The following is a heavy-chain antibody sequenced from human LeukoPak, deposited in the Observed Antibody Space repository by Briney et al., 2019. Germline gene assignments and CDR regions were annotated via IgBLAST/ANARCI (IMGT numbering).Heavy chain of an antibody. CDR3: ARGRHCSGGSCYYGVLFGYYFDY. CDR2: IYTSGST. V-gene: IGHV4-61*02. Sequence: PSQTLSLTCTVSGVSISSGSYYWSWIRQPAGKGLEWIGRIYTSGSTNYNPSLKSRVTISVDTSKNQFSLKLSSVTAADTAVYYCARGRHCSGGSCYYGVLFGYYFDYWGQGTLVTVSS. CDR1: GVSISSGSYY. D-gene: IGHD2-15*01. J-gene: IGHJ4*02.